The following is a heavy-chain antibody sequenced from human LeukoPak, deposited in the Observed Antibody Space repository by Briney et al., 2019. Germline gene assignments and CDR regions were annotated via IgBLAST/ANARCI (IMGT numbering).Heavy chain of an antibody. CDR3: ARYLAAPYDAFDI. CDR1: GYTFIGYY. CDR2: INANSGGT. D-gene: IGHD6-6*01. J-gene: IGHJ3*02. Sequence: ASVKVSCKASGYTFIGYYIHWVRQAPGQGLEWMGWINANSGGTNYAQKFQGRVAMTRDTSVSTAYMELSRLRFDDTAVYYCARYLAAPYDAFDIWGQGTMVIVSS. V-gene: IGHV1-2*02.